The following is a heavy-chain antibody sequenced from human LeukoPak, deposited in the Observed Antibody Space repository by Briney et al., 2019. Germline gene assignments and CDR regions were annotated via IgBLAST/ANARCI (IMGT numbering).Heavy chain of an antibody. J-gene: IGHJ4*02. CDR2: ISYDGSSK. Sequence: GGSLRLSCAASGFTFSNYAMHWVPQAPGKGLEWVAVISYDGSSKYYADSVKGRFTISRDNSKNTLYLQLNSLRAEDTAVYYCARELRQYYFDGHFHHWGQGTLVTVSS. CDR3: ARELRQYYFDGHFHH. CDR1: GFTFSNYA. V-gene: IGHV3-30-3*01. D-gene: IGHD3-22*01.